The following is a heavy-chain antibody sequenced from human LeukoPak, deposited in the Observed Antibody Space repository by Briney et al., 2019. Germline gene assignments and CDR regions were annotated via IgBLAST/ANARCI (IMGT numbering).Heavy chain of an antibody. CDR2: ISAYNGNT. CDR3: ARDSTMVRGVIITYYYYYGMDV. CDR1: GYTFTGYY. J-gene: IGHJ6*02. V-gene: IGHV1-18*04. Sequence: GASVKVSCKASGYTFTGYYMHWVRQAPGQGLEWMGWISAYNGNTNYAQKLQGRVTMTTDTSTSTAYMELRSLRSDDTAVYYCARDSTMVRGVIITYYYYYGMDVWGQGTTVTVSS. D-gene: IGHD3-10*01.